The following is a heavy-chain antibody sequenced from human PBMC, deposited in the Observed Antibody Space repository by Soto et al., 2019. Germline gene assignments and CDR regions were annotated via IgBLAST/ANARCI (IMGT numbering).Heavy chain of an antibody. Sequence: QVQLQESGPGLVKPSQTLSLTCTVSGGSISSGGYYWSWIRQHPGKGLEWIGYIYYSGSTYYNPSLKDPVTISVDTSKNQFSLKLSSVTAADTAVYYCARVLSQWLVFDYWGQGTLVTVSS. J-gene: IGHJ4*02. D-gene: IGHD6-19*01. CDR1: GGSISSGGYY. V-gene: IGHV4-31*01. CDR3: ARVLSQWLVFDY. CDR2: IYYSGST.